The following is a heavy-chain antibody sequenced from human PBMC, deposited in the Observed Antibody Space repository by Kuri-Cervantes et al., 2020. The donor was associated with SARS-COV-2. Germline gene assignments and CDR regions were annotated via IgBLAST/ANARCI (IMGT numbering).Heavy chain of an antibody. CDR2: ISAYNGNT. CDR1: GYTFTSYG. CDR3: AREGIGGYDYDAFDI. V-gene: IGHV1-18*01. J-gene: IGHJ3*02. Sequence: ASVKVSCKASGYTFTSYGISWVRQAPGQGLEWMGWISAYNGNTNYAQKLQGRVTMTTDTSTSTAYMELRSLRSDDTAVYYCAREGIGGYDYDAFDIWGQGTMVTVSS. D-gene: IGHD5-12*01.